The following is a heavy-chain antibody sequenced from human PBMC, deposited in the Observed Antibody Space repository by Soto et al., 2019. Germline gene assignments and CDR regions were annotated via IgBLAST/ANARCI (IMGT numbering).Heavy chain of an antibody. V-gene: IGHV1-69*12. D-gene: IGHD3-3*01. CDR2: IIPIFGTA. CDR3: AGTGTQNYDFWSGDYYYGMDV. CDR1: GGTFSSYA. J-gene: IGHJ6*02. Sequence: QVQLVQSGAEVKKPGSSVKVSCKASGGTFSSYAISWVRQAPGQGLEWMGGIIPIFGTANYAQKFQGRVTHTADESTSTAYMELSSLRSEDTAVYYCAGTGTQNYDFWSGDYYYGMDVWGQGTTVTVSS.